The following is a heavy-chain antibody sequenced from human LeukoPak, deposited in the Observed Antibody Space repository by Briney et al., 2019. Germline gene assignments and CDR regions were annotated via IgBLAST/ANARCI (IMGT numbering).Heavy chain of an antibody. CDR3: AKRSAGSAAWYSLHYDF. CDR1: GFTLSSYA. J-gene: IGHJ4*02. D-gene: IGHD6-13*01. CDR2: VDGGGGGT. Sequence: GGSLRLSCAASGFTLSSYAMTWVRQAPGRGLEWVSSVDGGGGGTYYADSVKGRFTISRDNSKDTLYLQMNGLRAEDTAVYFCAKRSAGSAAWYSLHYDFWGQGTLVTVSS. V-gene: IGHV3-23*01.